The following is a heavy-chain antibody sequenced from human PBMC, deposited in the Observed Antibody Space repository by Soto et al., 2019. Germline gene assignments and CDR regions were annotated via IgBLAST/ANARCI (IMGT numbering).Heavy chain of an antibody. V-gene: IGHV1-18*01. Sequence: ASVKVSFKASGYSFTSYGISWVRQAPGQGLEWMGWISAYNGNTNYAQRLQGRVTMTTDTSTSTAYMELRSLRSDDTAVYYCARTRPYYYDSSGYFPFDYWGQGTLVTVSS. J-gene: IGHJ4*02. CDR3: ARTRPYYYDSSGYFPFDY. D-gene: IGHD3-22*01. CDR2: ISAYNGNT. CDR1: GYSFTSYG.